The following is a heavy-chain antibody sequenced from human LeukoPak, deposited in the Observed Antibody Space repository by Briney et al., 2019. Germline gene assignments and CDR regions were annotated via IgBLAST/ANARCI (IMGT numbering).Heavy chain of an antibody. CDR2: IKSKTDGGTT. J-gene: IGHJ4*02. Sequence: PGGSLRLSCAASGFTFSNAWMSWVRQAPGTGLEWVGGIKSKTDGGTTDYAAPVKGRFTISRDDSKNTLYLQMNSLKTEDTAVYYCTTENRIQLWLYYFDYWGQGTLVTVSS. V-gene: IGHV3-15*01. CDR3: TTENRIQLWLYYFDY. D-gene: IGHD5-18*01. CDR1: GFTFSNAW.